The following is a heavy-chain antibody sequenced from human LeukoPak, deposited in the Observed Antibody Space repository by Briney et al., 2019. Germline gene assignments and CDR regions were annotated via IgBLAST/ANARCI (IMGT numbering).Heavy chain of an antibody. J-gene: IGHJ4*02. CDR2: IYYSGST. V-gene: IGHV4-39*07. D-gene: IGHD3-22*01. Sequence: PSETLSLTCTVSGGSISSSSYYWGWIRQPPGKGLEWIGSIYYSGSTYYNPSLKSRVTISVDTSKNQFSLKLSSVTAADTAVYYCAREGGAWYYDSSGYFDYWGQGTLVTVSS. CDR1: GGSISSSSYY. CDR3: AREGGAWYYDSSGYFDY.